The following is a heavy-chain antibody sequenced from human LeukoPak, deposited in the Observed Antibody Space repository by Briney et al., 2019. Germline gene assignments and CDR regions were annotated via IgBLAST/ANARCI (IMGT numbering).Heavy chain of an antibody. V-gene: IGHV3-21*01. J-gene: IGHJ4*02. CDR3: ARDGSGYFDY. D-gene: IGHD2-15*01. CDR1: GFTFNTYS. Sequence: PGGSLRLSCAASGFTFNTYSINWVRQAPGKGLEWVSSISSSGTYIYYAESVKGRFTISRDNAKNSLYLQMNSLRAEGTAVYYCARDGSGYFDYWGQGTLVTVST. CDR2: ISSSGTYI.